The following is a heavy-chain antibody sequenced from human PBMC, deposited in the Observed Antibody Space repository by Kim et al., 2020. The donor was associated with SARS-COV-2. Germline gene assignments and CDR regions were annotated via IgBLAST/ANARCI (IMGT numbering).Heavy chain of an antibody. D-gene: IGHD5-12*01. J-gene: IGHJ5*02. Sequence: GGSLRLSCAASRFTFGSFAMTWVRQAPGEGLEWVPAISGSGATAQYANSVRGRFLISRDNVKDILCLQMDSLRVEDTAIYFCARGRGYNDYAWIDLWGQETLVT. CDR3: ARGRGYNDYAWIDL. CDR1: RFTFGSFA. CDR2: ISGSGATA. V-gene: IGHV3-23*01.